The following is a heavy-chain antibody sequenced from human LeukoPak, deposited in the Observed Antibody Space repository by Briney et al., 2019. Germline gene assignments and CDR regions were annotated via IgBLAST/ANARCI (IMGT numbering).Heavy chain of an antibody. J-gene: IGHJ4*02. CDR2: ISSSISYI. V-gene: IGHV3-21*01. Sequence: GGSLRLSCAASGFTFSSYSMNWVRQAPGKGLEWVSSISSSISYIYYADSVQGRFTISRDNAKNSLYLQMNSLRAEDTAVYYCARDYDYVWGSYRDFDYWGQGTLVTVSS. D-gene: IGHD3-16*02. CDR3: ARDYDYVWGSYRDFDY. CDR1: GFTFSSYS.